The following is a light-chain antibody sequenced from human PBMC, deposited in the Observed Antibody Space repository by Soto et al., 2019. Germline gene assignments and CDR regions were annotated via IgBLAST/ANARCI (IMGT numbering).Light chain of an antibody. V-gene: IGKV3-20*01. Sequence: EIVLTQSPGTLSLSPGERATLSCRASQSVSNSYLAWYQQKPGQPPKLLISWASARESGVPDRFSGSGSGADFTLTISSLQAEDVGLYYCQQFYTTPTFGGGTKVELK. J-gene: IGKJ4*01. CDR2: WAS. CDR3: QQFYTTPT. CDR1: QSVSNSY.